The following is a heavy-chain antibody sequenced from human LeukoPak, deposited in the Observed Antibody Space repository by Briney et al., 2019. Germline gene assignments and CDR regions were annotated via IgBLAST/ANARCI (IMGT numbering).Heavy chain of an antibody. CDR2: IYYSGST. V-gene: IGHV4-59*08. D-gene: IGHD3-3*01. J-gene: IGHJ4*02. CDR1: GGSISSYY. CDR3: ARRPYYDFWSGYYKGPYFDY. Sequence: PSETLSLTCTVSGGSISSYYWSWIRQPPGKGLEWIGYIYYSGSTNYNPSLKSRVTISVDTSKNQFSLKLSSVTAADTAVYYCARRPYYDFWSGYYKGPYFDYWGQGTLVTVSS.